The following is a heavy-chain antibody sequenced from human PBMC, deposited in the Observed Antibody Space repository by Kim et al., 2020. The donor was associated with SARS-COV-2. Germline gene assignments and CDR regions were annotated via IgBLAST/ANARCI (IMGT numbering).Heavy chain of an antibody. CDR3: ARAKSGIFDY. CDR2: AYYRSKWSN. CDR1: GDSVSSNLVT. D-gene: IGHD1-26*01. V-gene: IGHV6-1*01. Sequence: SQTLSLTCVISGDSVSSNLVTWNWIRQSPSGGLEWLGRAYYRSKWSNDYAVSVKSRIAINPDTSKDQLSLHLNSVTPEDTAIYYCARAKSGIFDYWGQGTLVTVSS. J-gene: IGHJ4*02.